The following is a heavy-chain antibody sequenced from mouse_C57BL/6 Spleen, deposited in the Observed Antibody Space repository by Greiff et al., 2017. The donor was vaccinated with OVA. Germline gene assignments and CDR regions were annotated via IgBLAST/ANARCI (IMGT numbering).Heavy chain of an antibody. CDR1: GFTITDYY. Sequence: EVQLQQSGAELVKPGASVKLSCPASGFTITDYYMHWVKQRTEQGLEWIGRIDPEDGETKYAPKFQGKATITADTSSNTAYLQLSSLTSEDTAVYYCAFDGYYEDFAYWGQGTLVTVSA. CDR2: IDPEDGET. V-gene: IGHV14-2*01. J-gene: IGHJ3*01. CDR3: AFDGYYEDFAY. D-gene: IGHD2-3*01.